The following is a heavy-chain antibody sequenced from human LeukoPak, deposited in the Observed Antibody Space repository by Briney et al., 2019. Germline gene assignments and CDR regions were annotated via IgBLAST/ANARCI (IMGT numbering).Heavy chain of an antibody. D-gene: IGHD2-2*01. CDR1: GYTFTSYD. J-gene: IGHJ3*02. CDR3: AREEGDIVVVPAAVDAFDI. CDR2: INPNSGGT. Sequence: ASVKVSCKASGYTFTSYDINWVRQATGQGLEWMGWINPNSGGTNYAQKFQGRVTMTRDTSISTAYMELSRLRSDDTAVYYCAREEGDIVVVPAAVDAFDIWGQGTMVTVSS. V-gene: IGHV1-2*02.